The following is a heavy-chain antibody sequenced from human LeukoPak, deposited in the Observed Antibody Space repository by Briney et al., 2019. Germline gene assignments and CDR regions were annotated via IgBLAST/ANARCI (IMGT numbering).Heavy chain of an antibody. Sequence: ASVKVSCKASGYSFTSNVISWVRQAPGQGLEWMGWISAYNGNTNYAQKLQGRVTMTTDTSTSTAYMELSSLRSEDTAVYYCASWTQYSRLYNWFDPWGQGTLVTVSS. CDR1: GYSFTSNV. D-gene: IGHD6-6*01. CDR3: ASWTQYSRLYNWFDP. V-gene: IGHV1-18*01. CDR2: ISAYNGNT. J-gene: IGHJ5*02.